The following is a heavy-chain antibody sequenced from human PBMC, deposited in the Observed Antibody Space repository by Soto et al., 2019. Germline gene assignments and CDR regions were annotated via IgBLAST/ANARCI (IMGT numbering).Heavy chain of an antibody. CDR2: INIAGSSA. V-gene: IGHV3-74*01. Sequence: PGGSLRLSCAASGFTLSDFWMHWVRQAPGKGLVWVSRINIAGSSADYAVSVKGRFTISRDNAKNTLSLQMNSLRVEDTAVHYCVRGSSCVGSTCYNEAYFAPWGQGVLVTVSS. CDR3: VRGSSCVGSTCYNEAYFAP. D-gene: IGHD2-2*01. J-gene: IGHJ5*02. CDR1: GFTLSDFW.